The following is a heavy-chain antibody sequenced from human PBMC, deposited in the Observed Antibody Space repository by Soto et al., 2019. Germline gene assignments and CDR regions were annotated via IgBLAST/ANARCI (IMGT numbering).Heavy chain of an antibody. V-gene: IGHV1-69*02. CDR3: ASSYGSGYRAFDY. CDR1: GDTFNFYS. D-gene: IGHD3-10*01. CDR2: VNPIVSMS. J-gene: IGHJ4*02. Sequence: QVQLVQSGAEVKRPGSSVKVSCKASGDTFNFYSINWVRQAPGLGLEWMGRVNPIVSMSNYAQKFQGRVTMTADKTTSTGYMALSRRRSEDTAIYYCASSYGSGYRAFDYWGQGALVTVSS.